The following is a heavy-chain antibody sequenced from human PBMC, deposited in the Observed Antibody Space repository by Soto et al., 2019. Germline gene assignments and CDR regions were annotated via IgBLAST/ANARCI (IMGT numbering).Heavy chain of an antibody. V-gene: IGHV1-69*01. Sequence: QAQVVQSGAEVRKPGSSVKLSCKASEGTFNSYAIAWVRQAPGQGLEWMGGIIPYYNTLNYAQKFQDRVTITADDSTNTVYMELSSLRSDETAVYFCASGASRWYPYCFDSWAQGTLVNVSS. CDR1: EGTFNSYA. CDR3: ASGASRWYPYCFDS. D-gene: IGHD6-13*01. CDR2: IIPYYNTL. J-gene: IGHJ4*02.